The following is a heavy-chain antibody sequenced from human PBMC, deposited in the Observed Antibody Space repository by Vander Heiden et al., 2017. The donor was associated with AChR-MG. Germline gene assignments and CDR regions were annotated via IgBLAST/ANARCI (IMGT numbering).Heavy chain of an antibody. D-gene: IGHD2-15*01. CDR1: GFTFSDYY. Sequence: QVQLVESGGGLVKPGGSLRLPCAASGFTFSDYYMGWIRQAPGKGLEWVSYISSSSSYTNYADSVKGRVTISRDNAKNSLYLQMNSLRAEETAVYYCARAGGYCSGGSCYYYGMDVWGQGTTVTVSS. CDR2: ISSSSSYT. V-gene: IGHV3-11*06. J-gene: IGHJ6*02. CDR3: ARAGGYCSGGSCYYYGMDV.